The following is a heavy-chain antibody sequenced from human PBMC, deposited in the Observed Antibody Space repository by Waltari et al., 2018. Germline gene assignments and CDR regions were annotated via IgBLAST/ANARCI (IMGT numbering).Heavy chain of an antibody. V-gene: IGHV4-38-2*01. CDR2: LHHSGST. D-gene: IGHD2-15*01. CDR1: GYSISSGYY. Sequence: QVQLQESGPGLVKPSETLSLTCAVSGYSISSGYYWVWFPPPPGKGLDWIGSLHHSGSTDYNPSLRSRVTISVDTSKNQFSLKLSSVTAADTAVHYCARAVRCSGGSCESHYMDVWGKGTTVTVSS. CDR3: ARAVRCSGGSCESHYMDV. J-gene: IGHJ6*03.